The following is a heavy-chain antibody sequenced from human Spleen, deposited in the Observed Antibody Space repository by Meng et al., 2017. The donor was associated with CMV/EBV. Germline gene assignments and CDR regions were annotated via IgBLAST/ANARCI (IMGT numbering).Heavy chain of an antibody. V-gene: IGHV2-70D*14. Sequence: SGPTLVKPTQTLTLTCTFSGFSLSTSGMRVSWIRQPPGQALEWLARIDWDDDKFYSTSLKTRLTISKDTSKNQVVLTMTNMDPVDTATYYCAHRDDSYKIDYWGQGTLVTVSS. CDR3: AHRDDSYKIDY. CDR2: IDWDDDK. J-gene: IGHJ4*02. CDR1: GFSLSTSGMR. D-gene: IGHD1-14*01.